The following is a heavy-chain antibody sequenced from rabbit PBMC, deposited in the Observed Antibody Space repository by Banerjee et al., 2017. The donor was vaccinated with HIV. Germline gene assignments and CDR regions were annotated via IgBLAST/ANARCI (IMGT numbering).Heavy chain of an antibody. Sequence: QSLEESGGDLVKPGASLTLTCTASGFSFSSNYYMCWVRQAPGKGLEWIACTYGGSGGRNYYASWAKGRFTISKTSSTTVTLQMTSLTAADTATYFCAREDYYIHGYAGYDLWGPGTLVTVS. CDR2: TYGGSGGRN. CDR3: AREDYYIHGYAGYDL. CDR1: GFSFSSNYY. V-gene: IGHV1S40*01. D-gene: IGHD6-1*01. J-gene: IGHJ4*01.